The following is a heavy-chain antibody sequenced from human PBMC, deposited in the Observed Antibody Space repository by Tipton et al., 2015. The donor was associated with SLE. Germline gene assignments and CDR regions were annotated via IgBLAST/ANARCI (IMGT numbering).Heavy chain of an antibody. J-gene: IGHJ3*01. CDR1: GFTFRHYS. CDR2: ISGSGGGT. Sequence: SLRLSCEGSGFTFRHYSMAWVRQTPGKGLEWVSAISGSGGGTYYSDSVKGRFTISRDNSKNTVYLQMSSLRAEDTALYYCAKVAGDFGEMRAFDVWGQGTMVIVSS. CDR3: AKVAGDFGEMRAFDV. D-gene: IGHD4-17*01. V-gene: IGHV3-23*01.